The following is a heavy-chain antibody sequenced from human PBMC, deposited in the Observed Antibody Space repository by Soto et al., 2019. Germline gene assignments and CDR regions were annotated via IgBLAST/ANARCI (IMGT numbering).Heavy chain of an antibody. CDR1: GFTFSRYW. J-gene: IGHJ4*02. D-gene: IGHD6-13*01. CDR3: ARDWYSSYDY. Sequence: PGGSLRLSCAASGFTFSRYWMHWVRQAPGKGLVWVSRINSDGSITNYADSVKGRFTISRDNAKNTVYLLMSSLTAEDTAVYYCARDWYSSYDYWGQGTLVTAPQ. CDR2: INSDGSIT. V-gene: IGHV3-74*01.